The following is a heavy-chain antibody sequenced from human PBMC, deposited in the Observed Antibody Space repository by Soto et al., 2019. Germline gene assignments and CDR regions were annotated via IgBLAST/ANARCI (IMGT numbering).Heavy chain of an antibody. CDR2: IYYSGST. Sequence: SETLSLTCTVAGGSISSYYWSWIRQPPGKGLEWIGSIYYSGSTYYNPSLKSRVTISVDTSKNQFSLKLSSVTAADTAVYYCATQEVGGSYVYTFDPWGQGTLVTVSS. CDR1: GGSISSYY. V-gene: IGHV4-59*05. CDR3: ATQEVGGSYVYTFDP. D-gene: IGHD1-26*01. J-gene: IGHJ5*02.